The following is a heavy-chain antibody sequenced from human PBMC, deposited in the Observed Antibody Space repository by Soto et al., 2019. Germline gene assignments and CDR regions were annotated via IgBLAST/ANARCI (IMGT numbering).Heavy chain of an antibody. Sequence: GGSLRLSCAASGFTFDDYAMHWVRQAPGKGLEWVSGISWNSGSIGYADSVKGRFTISRDNAKNSLYLQMNSLRAEDTALYYCAKDTVNDFWSGERNYMDVWGKGTTVTVSS. CDR3: AKDTVNDFWSGERNYMDV. J-gene: IGHJ6*03. CDR1: GFTFDDYA. V-gene: IGHV3-9*01. D-gene: IGHD3-3*01. CDR2: ISWNSGSI.